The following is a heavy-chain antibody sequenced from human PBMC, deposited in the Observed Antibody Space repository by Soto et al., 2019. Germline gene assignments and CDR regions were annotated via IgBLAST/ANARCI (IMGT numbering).Heavy chain of an antibody. J-gene: IGHJ1*01. CDR1: GFTFSNAW. V-gene: IGHV3-15*01. CDR3: TTAGEMDIVLMVYAHYAEYFQH. D-gene: IGHD2-8*01. Sequence: GGSLRLSCAASGFTFSNAWMSWVRQAPGKGLEWVGRIKSKTDGGTTDYAAPVKGRFIISRDDSKNTLYLQMNSLKTEDTAVYYCTTAGEMDIVLMVYAHYAEYFQHWGQGTLVTVSA. CDR2: IKSKTDGGTT.